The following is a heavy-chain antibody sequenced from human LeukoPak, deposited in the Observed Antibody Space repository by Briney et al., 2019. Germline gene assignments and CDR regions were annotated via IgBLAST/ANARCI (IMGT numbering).Heavy chain of an antibody. D-gene: IGHD3-10*01. J-gene: IGHJ3*02. CDR1: GFTFSSYA. Sequence: GGSLRLSCAASGFTFSSYAMSWVRQAPGKWLEWVSAISGSGGSTYYADSVKGRFTISRDNSKNTLYLQMNSLRAEDTAVYYCAKDATITMVRGFQPPDAFDIWGQGTMVTVSS. CDR2: ISGSGGST. V-gene: IGHV3-23*01. CDR3: AKDATITMVRGFQPPDAFDI.